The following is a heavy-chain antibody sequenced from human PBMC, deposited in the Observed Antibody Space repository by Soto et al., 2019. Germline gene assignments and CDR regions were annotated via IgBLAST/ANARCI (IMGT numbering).Heavy chain of an antibody. D-gene: IGHD3-16*01. CDR2: ISPYTGNT. CDR3: VMVHNYVTPTPPDV. V-gene: IGHV1-18*01. J-gene: IGHJ6*02. Sequence: QVQLVQSGDEVKKPGASVKVSCKASGYIFVNYGIAWVRQAPGQGLEWMGWISPYTGNTHSATKVQASLTMTTDTSTSTAYMDLGSLTSDDTAVYYCVMVHNYVTPTPPDVWGQGTTVTVSS. CDR1: GYIFVNYG.